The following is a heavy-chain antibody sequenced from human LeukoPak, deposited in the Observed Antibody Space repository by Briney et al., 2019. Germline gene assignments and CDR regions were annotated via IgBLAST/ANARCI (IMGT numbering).Heavy chain of an antibody. CDR3: ARDRPDCSGGSCYSGGRYGMDV. J-gene: IGHJ6*02. Sequence: SETLSLTCTVSGGSINSYYWSWIRQPPGKGLEYIGHIYYSGSTNYNPSLKSRVTISVDTSKNQFSLKLSSVTAADTAAYYCARDRPDCSGGSCYSGGRYGMDVWGQGTTVTVSS. V-gene: IGHV4-59*01. CDR1: GGSINSYY. D-gene: IGHD2-15*01. CDR2: IYYSGST.